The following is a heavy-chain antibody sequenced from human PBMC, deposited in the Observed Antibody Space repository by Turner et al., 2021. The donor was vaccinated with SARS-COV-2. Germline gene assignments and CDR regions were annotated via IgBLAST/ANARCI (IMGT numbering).Heavy chain of an antibody. J-gene: IGHJ4*02. CDR3: VRDVAVFSMWEPQYYFDY. D-gene: IGHD1-26*01. V-gene: IGHV1-2*02. CDR2: INPNSGGT. Sequence: QVQLVQSGAEVKKPGASVKVSCKASGYTFTGYYMHWVRQAPGQGLEWMGWINPNSGGTNYAQKFQGRVTMTRDTSISTAYMELSRLRSDDTAVYYCVRDVAVFSMWEPQYYFDYWGQGTLVTVSS. CDR1: GYTFTGYY.